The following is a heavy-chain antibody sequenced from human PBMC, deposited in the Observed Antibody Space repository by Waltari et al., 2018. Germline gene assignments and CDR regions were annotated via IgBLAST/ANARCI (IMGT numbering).Heavy chain of an antibody. J-gene: IGHJ3*01. Sequence: QVQLQQWGAGLWKPLETLSLTCAVDGGSFSGYDWCCNRQPPGKGLEWFGEVNYRGTSNYNPSLNSRVTISIDTSKKQVSLMLRSVTAADTAVYYCARGGRGGARLGSGRAPRGLDVWGQGTMVTVSS. CDR3: ARGGRGGARLGSGRAPRGLDV. CDR2: VNYRGTS. CDR1: GGSFSGYD. D-gene: IGHD6-19*01. V-gene: IGHV4-34*01.